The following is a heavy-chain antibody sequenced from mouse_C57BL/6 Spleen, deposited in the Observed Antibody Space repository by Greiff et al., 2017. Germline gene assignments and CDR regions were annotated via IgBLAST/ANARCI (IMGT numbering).Heavy chain of an antibody. Sequence: VQLQQPGAELVKPGASVKLSCKASGYTFTSYWMHWVKQRPGRGLEWIGRIDPKSGGTKYNEKFKSKATLTVDKPTSKAYMQLSSLTSEDSAVYYCARWSYGSSYGAKDYWGQGTSVTVSS. CDR2: IDPKSGGT. V-gene: IGHV1-72*01. J-gene: IGHJ4*01. CDR3: ARWSYGSSYGAKDY. CDR1: GYTFTSYW. D-gene: IGHD1-1*01.